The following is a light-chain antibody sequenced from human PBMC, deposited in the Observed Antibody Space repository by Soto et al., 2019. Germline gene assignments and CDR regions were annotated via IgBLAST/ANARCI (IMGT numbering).Light chain of an antibody. J-gene: IGKJ5*01. CDR1: QDIRGA. CDR3: QQFNSYPIL. Sequence: AIQLTQSPSSLSASVGDRVTITCRASQDIRGALAWYQQQPGKPPKLLIFDVSTLQSGVPSRFSGSGSGTDFTLTISSLQPEDFSTYYCQQFNSYPILFGQGTRLEIK. CDR2: DVS. V-gene: IGKV1-13*02.